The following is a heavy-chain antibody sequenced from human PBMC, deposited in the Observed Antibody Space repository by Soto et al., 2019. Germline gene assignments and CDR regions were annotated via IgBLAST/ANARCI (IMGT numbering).Heavy chain of an antibody. CDR1: GYTFTSYG. CDR3: ARLMTTVTTYDC. J-gene: IGHJ4*02. D-gene: IGHD4-17*01. V-gene: IGHV1-18*04. CDR2: ISAYNGNT. Sequence: ASMKLSCKASGYTFTSYGISWVRQAPGQGLEWMGWISAYNGNTNYAQKLQGRVTMTTDISTSTAYMELRSLRSDDTAVYYCARLMTTVTTYDCWDRGTLGIVSS.